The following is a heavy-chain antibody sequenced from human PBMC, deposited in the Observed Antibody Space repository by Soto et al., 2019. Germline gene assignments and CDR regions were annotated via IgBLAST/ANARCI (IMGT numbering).Heavy chain of an antibody. CDR3: ARDKGSSGWYPRPYYYGMDV. CDR2: TYYRSKWYN. J-gene: IGHJ6*02. CDR1: GDSVSSNSAA. D-gene: IGHD6-19*01. V-gene: IGHV6-1*01. Sequence: SQTLSLTCAISGDSVSSNSAAWNWIRQSPSRGLEWLGRTYYRSKWYNDYAVSVKSRITINPDTSKNQFSLQLNSVTPEDTAVYYCARDKGSSGWYPRPYYYGMDVWGQGTTVTVSS.